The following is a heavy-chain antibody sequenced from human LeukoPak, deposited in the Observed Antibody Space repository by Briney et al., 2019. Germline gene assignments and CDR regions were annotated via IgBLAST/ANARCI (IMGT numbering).Heavy chain of an antibody. J-gene: IGHJ4*02. CDR2: IYWDDDK. CDR1: GFSLSTSGVG. D-gene: IGHD1-14*01. Sequence: SGPTLVNPTQTLTLTCSFSGFSLSTSGVGVGWIRQSPGKALEWLALIYWDDDKRYSPSLRTRLTIVKDTSNNQVVLIMTNTDPADTATYYCAHRRSGYNWNHGDFDYWGQGNLVTVSS. CDR3: AHRRSGYNWNHGDFDY. V-gene: IGHV2-5*02.